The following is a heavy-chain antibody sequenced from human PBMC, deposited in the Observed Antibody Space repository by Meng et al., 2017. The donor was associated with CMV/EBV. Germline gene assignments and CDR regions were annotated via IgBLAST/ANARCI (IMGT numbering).Heavy chain of an antibody. CDR1: QYTFIDHH. Sequence: ASVKVSCKASQYTFIDHHMHWVRQAPGQGLEWMGWINPNSGDTKYAQKFQGRVTLSRDTSISTAYMDLSRLRSDDTAVYYCARARITMVRGVIGYYYYGMDVWGQGTTVTVSS. V-gene: IGHV1-2*02. J-gene: IGHJ6*02. CDR3: ARARITMVRGVIGYYYYGMDV. CDR2: INPNSGDT. D-gene: IGHD3-10*01.